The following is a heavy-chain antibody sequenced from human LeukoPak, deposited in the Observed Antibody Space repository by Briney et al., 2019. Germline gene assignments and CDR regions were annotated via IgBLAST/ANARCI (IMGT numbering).Heavy chain of an antibody. CDR1: DLTFSTYG. J-gene: IGHJ4*02. V-gene: IGHV3-30*02. CDR2: LRYGGNNK. Sequence: GGSLRLSCAASDLTFSTYGMHWVRQAPGKGLEWVAFLRYGGNNKYYADSVKGRFTISRDNSNNILYLQMNNLSPEDTAVYYCARDGNRPADYWGQGTMVTAS. CDR3: ARDGNRPADY. D-gene: IGHD4-23*01.